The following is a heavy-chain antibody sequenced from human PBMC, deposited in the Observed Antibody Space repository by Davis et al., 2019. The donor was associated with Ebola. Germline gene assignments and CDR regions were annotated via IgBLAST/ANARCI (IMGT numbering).Heavy chain of an antibody. CDR2: INPNSGGT. CDR1: GYTFTGYY. Sequence: ASVKVSCKASGYTFTGYYMHWVRQAPGQGLEWMGWINPNSGGTNYAQKFQGRVTMTRDTSISTAYMELSRLRSDDTAVYYCASTDHRRYCSGGSCYYYYYYYMDVWGKGTTVTVSS. J-gene: IGHJ6*03. CDR3: ASTDHRRYCSGGSCYYYYYYYMDV. D-gene: IGHD2-15*01. V-gene: IGHV1-2*02.